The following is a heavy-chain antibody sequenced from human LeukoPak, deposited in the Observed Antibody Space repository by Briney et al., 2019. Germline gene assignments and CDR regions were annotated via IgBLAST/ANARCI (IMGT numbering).Heavy chain of an antibody. V-gene: IGHV3-15*01. CDR2: IKSKTGGGTT. CDR3: TTDLGGLEKRYYYYGMDV. Sequence: GGSLRLSCAASGFTFSNAWMSWVRQAPGKGLEWVGRIKSKTGGGTTDYAAPVKGRFTISRDDSKNTLYLQMNSLKTEDTAVYYCTTDLGGLEKRYYYYGMDVWGQGTTVTVSS. D-gene: IGHD1-1*01. CDR1: GFTFSNAW. J-gene: IGHJ6*02.